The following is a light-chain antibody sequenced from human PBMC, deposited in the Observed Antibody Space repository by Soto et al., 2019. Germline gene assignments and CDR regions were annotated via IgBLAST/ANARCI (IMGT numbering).Light chain of an antibody. CDR1: SSDVGSYNL. Sequence: QSALNQPASVSGSPGQSITISCTGTSSDVGSYNLVSWYQQHPGKAPKLMIYEGSKRPSGVSNRFSGSKSGNTASLTIAGLQAEDEADYYCCSYAGSSTFGVVFGGGTKLTVL. CDR2: EGS. J-gene: IGLJ2*01. CDR3: CSYAGSSTFGVV. V-gene: IGLV2-23*03.